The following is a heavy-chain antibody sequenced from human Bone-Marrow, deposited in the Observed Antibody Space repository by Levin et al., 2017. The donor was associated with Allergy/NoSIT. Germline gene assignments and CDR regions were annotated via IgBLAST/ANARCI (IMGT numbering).Heavy chain of an antibody. Sequence: SETLSLTCSVSGTSISSWYWSWIRQPAGKGLEWIGRIHTTGGTSYNYSLQSRVTISVDASNNQFSLKLTSMTAADTAVYYCAREGHSSGWGPMFDFWGQGILVTVSS. D-gene: IGHD6-19*01. CDR1: GTSISSWY. J-gene: IGHJ4*02. CDR2: IHTTGGT. CDR3: AREGHSSGWGPMFDF. V-gene: IGHV4-4*07.